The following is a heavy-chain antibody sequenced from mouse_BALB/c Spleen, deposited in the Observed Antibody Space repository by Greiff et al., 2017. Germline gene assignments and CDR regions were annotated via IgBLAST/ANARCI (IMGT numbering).Heavy chain of an antibody. V-gene: IGHV5-6*01. CDR1: GFTFGSYG. CDR3: ARKEAGVYAMDY. CDR2: ISSGGSYT. Sequence: EVNVVESGGDLVKPGGSLKLSCAASGFTFGSYGMSWVRQTPDKRLEWVATISSGGSYTYYPDSVKGRFTISRDNAKNTLYLQMSSLKSEDTAMYYCARKEAGVYAMDYWGQGTSVTVSS. J-gene: IGHJ4*01.